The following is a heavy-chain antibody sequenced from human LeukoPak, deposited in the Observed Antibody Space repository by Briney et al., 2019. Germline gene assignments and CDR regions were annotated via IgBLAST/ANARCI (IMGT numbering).Heavy chain of an antibody. CDR2: IYPGDSDT. Sequence: GESLKISCKGSGYSFTSYWIGWVRQMPGKGLEWMGIIYPGDSDTRYSPSFQGQVTISADKSIRTAYLQWSSLKASDTAMYYCARHARNYYDSSGYLDYWGQGTLVTVSS. CDR3: ARHARNYYDSSGYLDY. V-gene: IGHV5-51*01. D-gene: IGHD3-22*01. J-gene: IGHJ4*02. CDR1: GYSFTSYW.